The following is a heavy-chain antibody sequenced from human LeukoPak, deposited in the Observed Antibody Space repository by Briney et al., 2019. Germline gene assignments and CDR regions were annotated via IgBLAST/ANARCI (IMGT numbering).Heavy chain of an antibody. CDR1: GFTFSSYW. V-gene: IGHV3-74*01. Sequence: GGSLRLSCAASGFTFSSYWMHWVRQAPGKGLVWVSRINSAGSSTAYADSVKGRFTISRDNAKNTLYLQMNSLRAENTAVYYCARGGSSWYIPIDVWGKGTTVTVSS. CDR2: INSAGSST. D-gene: IGHD6-13*01. J-gene: IGHJ6*03. CDR3: ARGGSSWYIPIDV.